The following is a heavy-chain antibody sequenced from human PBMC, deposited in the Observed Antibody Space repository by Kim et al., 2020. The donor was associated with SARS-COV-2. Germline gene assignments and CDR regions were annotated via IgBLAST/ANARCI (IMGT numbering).Heavy chain of an antibody. CDR2: INHSGST. D-gene: IGHD6-6*01. V-gene: IGHV4-34*01. CDR1: GGSFSGYY. Sequence: SETLSLTCAVYGGSFSGYYWSWIRQPPGKGLEWIGEINHSGSTNYNPSLKSRVTISVDTSKNQFSLKLSSVTAADTAVYYCARRVAASPLMGNDYWGQGT. J-gene: IGHJ4*02. CDR3: ARRVAASPLMGNDY.